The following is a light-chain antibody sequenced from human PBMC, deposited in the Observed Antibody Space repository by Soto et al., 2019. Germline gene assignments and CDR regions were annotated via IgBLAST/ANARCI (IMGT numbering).Light chain of an antibody. V-gene: IGKV3-20*01. CDR1: QSVSFSY. CDR2: GAS. CDR3: QQYGSSPPWT. J-gene: IGKJ1*01. Sequence: EIVLTQSPGTLSLSPGERATLSCRASQSVSFSYLAWYQQKPGQAPRLLIYGASSRATGIPDRFSGSGSGTDFTLTISRLEPEDFALYYCQQYGSSPPWTFGQGTKVEIK.